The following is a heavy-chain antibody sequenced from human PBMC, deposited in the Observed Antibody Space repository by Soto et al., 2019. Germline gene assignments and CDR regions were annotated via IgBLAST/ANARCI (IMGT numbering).Heavy chain of an antibody. CDR2: IIPIFGTA. V-gene: IGHV1-69*01. CDR3: ASPNSISSSQYYYYYGMDV. Sequence: QVPLVQSGAEVKKPGSSVKVSCKASGGTFSSYAISWVRQAPGQGLEWMGGIIPIFGTANYAQKFQGRVTITADESTSTAYMELSSLRSEDTAVYYCASPNSISSSQYYYYYGMDVWGQGTTVTVSS. CDR1: GGTFSSYA. D-gene: IGHD6-6*01. J-gene: IGHJ6*02.